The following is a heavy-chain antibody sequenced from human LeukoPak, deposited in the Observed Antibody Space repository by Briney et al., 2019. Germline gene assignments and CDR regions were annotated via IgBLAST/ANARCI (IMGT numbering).Heavy chain of an antibody. CDR3: AREPYYDFWSGYLHYFDY. CDR1: GFTFSSYG. Sequence: QPGGSLRLSCAASGFTFSSYGMHWVRQAPGKGLEWVAVIWYDGSNKYYADSVKGRFTISRDNSKNTLYLQMNSLRAEDTAMYYCAREPYYDFWSGYLHYFDYWGQGTLVTVSS. D-gene: IGHD3-3*01. V-gene: IGHV3-33*01. J-gene: IGHJ4*02. CDR2: IWYDGSNK.